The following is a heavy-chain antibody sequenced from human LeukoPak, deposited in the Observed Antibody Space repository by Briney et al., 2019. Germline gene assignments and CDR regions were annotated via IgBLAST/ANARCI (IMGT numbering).Heavy chain of an antibody. Sequence: GGSLRLSCAVSGFTFSSYEMNWVRQAPGKGLEWVSYISSRATTIYYADSVKGRFTTSRDNAKNSLYLQMNSLRAEDTAVYYCAREGPDAFDIWGQGTMVTVSS. CDR2: ISSRATTI. V-gene: IGHV3-48*03. J-gene: IGHJ3*02. CDR1: GFTFSSYE. CDR3: AREGPDAFDI.